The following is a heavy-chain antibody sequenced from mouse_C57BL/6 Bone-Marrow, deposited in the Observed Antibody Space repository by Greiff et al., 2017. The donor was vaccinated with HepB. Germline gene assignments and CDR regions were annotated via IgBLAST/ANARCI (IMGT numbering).Heavy chain of an antibody. V-gene: IGHV12-3*01. CDR2: ITHSGET. J-gene: IGHJ3*01. CDR1: GFPITSGYY. Sequence: VQLVESGPGLVKPSQSLFLTCSITGFPITSGYYWIWIRQSPGKPLEWMGYITHSGETFYNPSLQSPISITRETSKNQFFLQLNSVTTEDTAMYYCAGDRFYPFAWWGQGTLVTVSA. CDR3: AGDRFYPFAW.